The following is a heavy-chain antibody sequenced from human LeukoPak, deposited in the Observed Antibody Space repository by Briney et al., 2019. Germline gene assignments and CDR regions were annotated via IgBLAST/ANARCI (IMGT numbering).Heavy chain of an antibody. V-gene: IGHV3-74*01. CDR2: INSDGSTT. J-gene: IGHJ4*02. D-gene: IGHD2-15*01. CDR1: GFTFSSYW. Sequence: PGGSLRLSCAASGFTFSSYWIHWVRHAPGKGLVWVSRINSDGSTTSYADSVKGRFTISRDNAKNSLYLQMNSLRAEDTAVYYCGMRQSLLHWGQGTLVTVSS. CDR3: GMRQSLLH.